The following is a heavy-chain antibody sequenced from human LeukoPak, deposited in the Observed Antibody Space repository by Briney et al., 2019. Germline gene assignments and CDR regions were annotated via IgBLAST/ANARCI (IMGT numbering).Heavy chain of an antibody. CDR2: IYTGGGT. Sequence: GGSLRLSCAASGFTFSSYAMSSVRQAPGKGLEWVSAIYTGGGTYYADSVKGRFTISRDNSKNTLFLQMNSLRAEDTAVYYCARDRPHGGVGDFDYWGRGTLVTVSS. D-gene: IGHD3-16*01. CDR3: ARDRPHGGVGDFDY. V-gene: IGHV3-66*01. CDR1: GFTFSSYA. J-gene: IGHJ4*02.